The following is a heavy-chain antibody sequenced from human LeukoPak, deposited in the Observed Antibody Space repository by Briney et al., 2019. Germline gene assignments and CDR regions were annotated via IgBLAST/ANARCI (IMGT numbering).Heavy chain of an antibody. CDR1: GGSISSSSYY. V-gene: IGHV4-39*07. CDR2: IYHSGST. Sequence: PSETLSLTCTVSGGSISSSSYYWGWIRQPPGKGLEWIGSIYHSGSTYYNPSLKSRVTISVDTSKNQFSLKLSSVTAADTAVYYCARAGFYLDYGDSSGRNWFDPWGQGTLVTVSS. CDR3: ARAGFYLDYGDSSGRNWFDP. J-gene: IGHJ5*02. D-gene: IGHD4-17*01.